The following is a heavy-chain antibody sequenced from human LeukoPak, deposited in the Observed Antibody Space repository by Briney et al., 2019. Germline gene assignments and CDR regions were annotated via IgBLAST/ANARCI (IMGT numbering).Heavy chain of an antibody. Sequence: SETLSLTCAVYGGSFSGYYWSWIRQPPGKGLEWIGEIYHSGSTNYNPSLKSRITISVDTSKNQFSLNLTSVTAADTAVYYCARGLAGIGGAVWFDPWCQGPLVIVSS. D-gene: IGHD2-15*01. CDR2: IYHSGST. CDR3: ARGLAGIGGAVWFDP. J-gene: IGHJ5*02. V-gene: IGHV4-34*01. CDR1: GGSFSGYY.